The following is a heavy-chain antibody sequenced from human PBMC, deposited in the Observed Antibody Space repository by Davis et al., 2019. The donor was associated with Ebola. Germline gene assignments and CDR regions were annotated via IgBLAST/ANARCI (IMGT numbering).Heavy chain of an antibody. J-gene: IGHJ4*02. CDR3: AREGGYSSGWPYFDN. Sequence: AASVKVSCRASGGTFSSYAISWVRQAPGQGLEWMGGIIPILGPGNYGQKFQGRVTITADKSTSTAYMELSSLRYEYTAVYYCAREGGYSSGWPYFDNWGQGTLVTVSS. D-gene: IGHD6-19*01. CDR2: IIPILGPG. CDR1: GGTFSSYA. V-gene: IGHV1-69*06.